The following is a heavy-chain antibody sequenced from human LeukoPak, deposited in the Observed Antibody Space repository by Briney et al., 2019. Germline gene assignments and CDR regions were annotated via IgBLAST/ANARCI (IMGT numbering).Heavy chain of an antibody. Sequence: GRSLRLSCAASGFTFSSYGMHWVRQAPGKGLEWVAVIWCDGSNKYYADSVKGRFTISRDNSKNTLYLQMNSLRAEDTAVYYCARDQAESSGFDYWGQGTLVTVSS. V-gene: IGHV3-33*01. CDR2: IWCDGSNK. CDR3: ARDQAESSGFDY. CDR1: GFTFSSYG. J-gene: IGHJ4*02. D-gene: IGHD6-6*01.